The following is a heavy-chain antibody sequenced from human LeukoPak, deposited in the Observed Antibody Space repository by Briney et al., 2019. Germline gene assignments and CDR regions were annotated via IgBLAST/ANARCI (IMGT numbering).Heavy chain of an antibody. CDR3: AKPVDIVATDPGQNWFDP. V-gene: IGHV3-30*02. CDR1: GFTFSSYG. Sequence: GGSLRLSCAASGFTFSSYGMHWVRQAPGKGLEGVACIRYDGSSKYYADSVKGRFTISRDNSKNTLYLQMNSLRAEDTAVYYCAKPVDIVATDPGQNWFDPWGQGTLVTVSS. CDR2: IRYDGSSK. J-gene: IGHJ5*02. D-gene: IGHD5-12*01.